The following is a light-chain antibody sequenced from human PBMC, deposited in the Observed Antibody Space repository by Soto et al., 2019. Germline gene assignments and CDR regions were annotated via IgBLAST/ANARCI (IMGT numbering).Light chain of an antibody. CDR3: QSYDTSLSGPVV. J-gene: IGLJ2*01. CDR2: GNT. V-gene: IGLV1-40*01. CDR1: SSNIGAGCD. Sequence: QSVLTQPPSVSGAPGQSVTMSCTGSSSNIGAGCDVHWYQHLPGTAPKLLIYGNTNRPSGVPDRFSGSKSGTSASLAITGLQAEDEADYYCQSYDTSLSGPVVFGGGTKLTVL.